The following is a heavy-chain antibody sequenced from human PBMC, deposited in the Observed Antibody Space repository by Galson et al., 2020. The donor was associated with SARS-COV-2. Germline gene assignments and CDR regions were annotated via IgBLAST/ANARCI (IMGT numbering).Heavy chain of an antibody. CDR2: VSAQTGNT. CDR1: GYTFSSYG. V-gene: IGHV1-18*01. J-gene: IGHJ4*02. Sequence: ASVKVSCKASGYTFSSYGVSWARQAPGQGREGMGWVSAQTGNTNHAQNPQGRVTLTTDKSTSTAYMELRSLRFDDTAVYDCARERLGYCTGGVCYRSDYWGQGTLVTVSS. CDR3: ARERLGYCTGGVCYRSDY. D-gene: IGHD2-8*02.